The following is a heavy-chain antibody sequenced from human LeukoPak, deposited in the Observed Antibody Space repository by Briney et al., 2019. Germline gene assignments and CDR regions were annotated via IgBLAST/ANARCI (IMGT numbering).Heavy chain of an antibody. CDR3: TRGSAYAFQF. Sequence: PSQTLSLTCTVSSGSITSGHYYWLWIRQHPGKGLEWLGYIYYTGSTYYNRSLRSRLTMAVGTSKNQFSLRLTSVTAADTATYYCTRGSAYAFQFWGQGTLVTVSS. CDR1: SGSITSGHYY. J-gene: IGHJ4*02. D-gene: IGHD5-12*01. CDR2: IYYTGST. V-gene: IGHV4-31*03.